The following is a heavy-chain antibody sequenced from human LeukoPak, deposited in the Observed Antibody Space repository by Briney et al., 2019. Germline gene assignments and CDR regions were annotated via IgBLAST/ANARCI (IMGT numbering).Heavy chain of an antibody. CDR3: AKDRQGFGFGEQLDYYYMDV. CDR1: GFTFTGYA. D-gene: IGHD3-10*01. CDR2: ISGSGGST. V-gene: IGHV3-23*01. Sequence: GGSLRLSCAASGFTFTGYAMGWVRQVPGKGLEWVSAISGSGGSTYYADSGKGRFTISRDNSKNTLYLQMSSLRAEDTAVYYCAKDRQGFGFGEQLDYYYMDVWGKGTTVTVSS. J-gene: IGHJ6*03.